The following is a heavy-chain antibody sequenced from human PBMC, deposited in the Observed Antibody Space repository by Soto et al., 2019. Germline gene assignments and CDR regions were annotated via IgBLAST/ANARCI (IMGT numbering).Heavy chain of an antibody. CDR3: ARVRGTAGKRYFDY. CDR2: IYTSGST. V-gene: IGHV4-4*07. D-gene: IGHD6-13*01. J-gene: IGHJ4*02. CDR1: GGSISSYY. Sequence: SETLSLTCTVSGGSISSYYWSWIRQPAGKGLEWIGRIYTSGSTNYNPSLKSRVTMSVDTSKNQFSLKLSSVTAADTAVYYCARVRGTAGKRYFDYWGPGTLVTVSS.